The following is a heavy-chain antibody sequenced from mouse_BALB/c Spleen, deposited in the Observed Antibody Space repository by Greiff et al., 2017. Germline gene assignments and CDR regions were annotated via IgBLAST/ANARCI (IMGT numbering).Heavy chain of an antibody. V-gene: IGHV5-6-5*01. Sequence: DVKLVESGGGLVKPGGSLKLSCAASGFTFSSCAMSWVRQTPEKRLEWVASISSAGSTYYPASVKGRFTISRDNARNILYLHMSSLRSEDTAMYYCARWLRREYYYAMDYWGQGTSVTVSS. D-gene: IGHD2-2*01. J-gene: IGHJ4*01. CDR3: ARWLRREYYYAMDY. CDR1: GFTFSSCA. CDR2: ISSAGST.